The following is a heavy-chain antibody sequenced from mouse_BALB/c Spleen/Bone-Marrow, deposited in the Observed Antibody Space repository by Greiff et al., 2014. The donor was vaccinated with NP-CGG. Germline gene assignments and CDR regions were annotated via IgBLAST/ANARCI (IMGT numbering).Heavy chain of an antibody. CDR3: ARYRLGTYFDY. J-gene: IGHJ2*01. Sequence: VQLQQPGAELVKPGASVKLSCTASGFNIKETYMHWVKQRPEQGLEWIGRIDPANGNTKYDPKFQGKATITADTSSNTAYLQLSSLTSEDTAVYYCARYRLGTYFDYWGQGTTLTVSS. V-gene: IGHV14-3*02. D-gene: IGHD2-14*01. CDR2: IDPANGNT. CDR1: GFNIKETY.